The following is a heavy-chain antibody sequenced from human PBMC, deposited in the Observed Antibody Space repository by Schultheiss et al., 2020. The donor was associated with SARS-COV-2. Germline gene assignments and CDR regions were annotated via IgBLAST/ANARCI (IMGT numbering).Heavy chain of an antibody. Sequence: SETLSLTCAVYGGSFSGYYWSWIRQPPGKGLEWIGEINHSGSTNYNPSLKSRVTISVDTSKNQFSLKLSSVTAADTAVYYCARSRVRGVIPWGQGTLVTVSS. D-gene: IGHD3-10*01. CDR2: INHSGST. CDR1: GGSFSGYY. V-gene: IGHV4-34*01. CDR3: ARSRVRGVIP. J-gene: IGHJ5*02.